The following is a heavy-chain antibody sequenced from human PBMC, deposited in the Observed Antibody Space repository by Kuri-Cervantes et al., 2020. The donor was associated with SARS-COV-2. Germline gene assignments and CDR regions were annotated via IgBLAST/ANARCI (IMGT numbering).Heavy chain of an antibody. CDR3: ASQSGYSSSWYRLRWFDP. J-gene: IGHJ5*02. CDR2: INHSGST. Sequence: SETLSLTCTVSGGSISGYYWSWIRQPPGKGLEWIGEINHSGSTNYNPSLKSRVTISVDTSKNQFSLKLSSVTAADTAVYYCASQSGYSSSWYRLRWFDPWGQGTLVTVSS. CDR1: GGSISGYY. D-gene: IGHD6-13*01. V-gene: IGHV4-34*01.